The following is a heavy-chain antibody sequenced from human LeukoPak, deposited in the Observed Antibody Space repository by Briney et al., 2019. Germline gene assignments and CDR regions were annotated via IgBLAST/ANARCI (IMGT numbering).Heavy chain of an antibody. V-gene: IGHV1-69*02. CDR2: IIPILGIA. CDR3: ARAQQQLDGPLDY. CDR1: GGTFSSYT. D-gene: IGHD6-13*01. J-gene: IGHJ4*02. Sequence: SVKVSCKASGGTFSSYTISWVRQAPGQGLEWMGRIIPILGIANYAQKFQGRVTITADKSTSTAYMELSSLRSEDTAVYYCARAQQQLDGPLDYWGQGTLVTASS.